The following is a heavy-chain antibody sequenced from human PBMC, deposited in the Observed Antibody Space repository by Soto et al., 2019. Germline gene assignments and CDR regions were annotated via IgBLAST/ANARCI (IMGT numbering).Heavy chain of an antibody. Sequence: ASVKVSCKASGYTFTSYYMHWVRQAPGQGLEWMGIINPSGGSTSYAQKFQGRVTMTRDTSTSTVYMELSSLRSEDTAVYYCAGQTGTTGYDYYMDVWGKGTTVTVS. V-gene: IGHV1-46*03. D-gene: IGHD1-7*01. CDR2: INPSGGST. J-gene: IGHJ6*03. CDR1: GYTFTSYY. CDR3: AGQTGTTGYDYYMDV.